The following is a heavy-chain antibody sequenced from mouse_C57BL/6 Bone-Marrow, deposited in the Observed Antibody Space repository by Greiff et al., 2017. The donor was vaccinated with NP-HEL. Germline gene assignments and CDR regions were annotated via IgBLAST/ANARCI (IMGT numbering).Heavy chain of an antibody. V-gene: IGHV1-50*01. CDR1: GYTFTSYR. D-gene: IGHD1-1*01. CDR3: ASGGSPYYFDY. Sequence: QVQLQQPGAELVKPGASVKLSCKASGYTFTSYRMQWVKQRPGQGLEWIGEIDPSDSYTNYNQKFKGKATLTVDTSSSTAYMQLSSLTSEDSAVYYCASGGSPYYFDYWGQGTTLTVSS. CDR2: IDPSDSYT. J-gene: IGHJ2*01.